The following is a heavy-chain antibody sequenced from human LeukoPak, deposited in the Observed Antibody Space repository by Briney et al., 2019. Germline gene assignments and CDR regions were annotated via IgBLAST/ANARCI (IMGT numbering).Heavy chain of an antibody. J-gene: IGHJ5*02. V-gene: IGHV1-2*02. D-gene: IGHD5-18*01. Sequence: GASVKVSCKASGYTFTSYYMHWVRQAPGQGLEWMGWINPNSGGTNYAQKFQGRVTMTGDTSISTAYMELSRLRSDDTAVYYCARDPLPNTAMIAYNWFDPWGQGTLVTVSS. CDR1: GYTFTSYY. CDR2: INPNSGGT. CDR3: ARDPLPNTAMIAYNWFDP.